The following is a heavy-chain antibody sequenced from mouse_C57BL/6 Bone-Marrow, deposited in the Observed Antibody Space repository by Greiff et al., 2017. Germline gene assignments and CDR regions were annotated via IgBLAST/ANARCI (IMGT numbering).Heavy chain of an antibody. CDR2: IDPSASYT. V-gene: IGHV1-69*01. Sequence: QVQLQQPGAELVMPGASVKLSCKASGYTFTSYWMHWVKQRPGQGLEWIGVIDPSASYTNYNQKFNGKSTLTVDKSSSTDDMQLSSLASEDSAVYYCARGDYWGQGTSVTVSS. J-gene: IGHJ4*01. CDR3: ARGDY. CDR1: GYTFTSYW.